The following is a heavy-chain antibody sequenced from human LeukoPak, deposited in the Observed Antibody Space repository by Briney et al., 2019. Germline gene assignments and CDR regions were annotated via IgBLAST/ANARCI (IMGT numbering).Heavy chain of an antibody. CDR2: IYSTGNT. CDR3: ARQIASAGTAGFDF. Sequence: SETLSLPCTVSGRSISRYYWSWTRQPAGKGLDGIGRIYSTGNTNYNPSLKSRVTMSVDTSKNQFSLRLRSVTAADTAVYYCARQIASAGTAGFDFWGQGALVTVSS. CDR1: GRSISRYY. V-gene: IGHV4-4*07. D-gene: IGHD6-13*01. J-gene: IGHJ4*02.